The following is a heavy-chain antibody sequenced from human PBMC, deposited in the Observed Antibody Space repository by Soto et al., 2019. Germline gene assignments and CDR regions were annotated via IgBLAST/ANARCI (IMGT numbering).Heavy chain of an antibody. CDR3: ARVGIAAAAYWYFDL. V-gene: IGHV4-31*03. Sequence: QVQLQESGPGLVKPSQTLSLTCTVSGGSISSGGYYWSWIRQHPGKGLEWIGYIYYSGSTYYNPSLKRRVTISVDTSKNQFSLKLSSVTAADTAVYYCARVGIAAAAYWYFDLWGRGTLVTVSS. J-gene: IGHJ2*01. CDR1: GGSISSGGYY. D-gene: IGHD6-13*01. CDR2: IYYSGST.